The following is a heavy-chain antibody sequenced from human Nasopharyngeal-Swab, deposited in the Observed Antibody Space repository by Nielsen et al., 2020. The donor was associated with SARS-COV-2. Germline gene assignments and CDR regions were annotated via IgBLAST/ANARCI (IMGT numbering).Heavy chain of an antibody. CDR2: IFPLYGSV. CDR1: GGTLTTYS. J-gene: IGHJ4*02. D-gene: IGHD6-6*01. V-gene: IGHV1-69*13. Sequence: SVTVSCKPSGGTLTTYSIAWVRQAPGQGLEWMGRIFPLYGSVDYAQRFQGRVTITADESTNTAHMELSSLRSEDTAMYYCARGIEYSSSSWFEYWGQGTLVTVSS. CDR3: ARGIEYSSSSWFEY.